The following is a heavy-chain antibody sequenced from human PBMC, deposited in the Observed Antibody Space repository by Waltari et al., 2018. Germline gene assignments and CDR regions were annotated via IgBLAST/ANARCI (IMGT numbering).Heavy chain of an antibody. Sequence: QVQLQESGPGLVKPSQTLSLTCTVSGGSISSGDYYWSWIRQPPGQGLEWIGYIYYSGSTYYNPSLKSRVTISVDTSKNQFSLKLSSVTAADTAVYYCARSYCTGGVCLEVYYFDYWGQGTLVTVSS. CDR1: GGSISSGDYY. D-gene: IGHD2-8*02. J-gene: IGHJ4*02. CDR2: IYYSGST. CDR3: ARSYCTGGVCLEVYYFDY. V-gene: IGHV4-30-4*08.